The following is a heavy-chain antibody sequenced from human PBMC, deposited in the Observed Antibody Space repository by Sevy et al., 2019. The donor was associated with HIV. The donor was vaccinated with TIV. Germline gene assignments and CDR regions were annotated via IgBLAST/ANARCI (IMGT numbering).Heavy chain of an antibody. V-gene: IGHV4-38-2*02. CDR3: ARDAILLWFGELLNWFDP. CDR1: GYSISSGYY. CDR2: IYHSGST. Sequence: SETLSLTCAVSGYSISSGYYWGWIRQPPGKGLEWIGSIYHSGSTYYNPSLKSRVTISVDTSKNQFSLKLSSVTAADTAVYYCARDAILLWFGELLNWFDPWGQGTLVTVSS. J-gene: IGHJ5*02. D-gene: IGHD3-10*01.